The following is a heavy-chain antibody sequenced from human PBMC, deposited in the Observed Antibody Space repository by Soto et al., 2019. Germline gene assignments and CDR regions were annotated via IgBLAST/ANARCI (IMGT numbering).Heavy chain of an antibody. J-gene: IGHJ4*02. Sequence: GGSLRLSCAACGFTFSSYWMNWVRQAPGKXLEWVANINQDGSDKSYVDSVKGRFTTSRDNAKNSLYLQMNSLRAEDTAVYYCARGTYYDFWSGYHSKSFDYWGQGTLVTV. CDR1: GFTFSSYW. CDR3: ARGTYYDFWSGYHSKSFDY. D-gene: IGHD3-3*01. CDR2: INQDGSDK. V-gene: IGHV3-7*03.